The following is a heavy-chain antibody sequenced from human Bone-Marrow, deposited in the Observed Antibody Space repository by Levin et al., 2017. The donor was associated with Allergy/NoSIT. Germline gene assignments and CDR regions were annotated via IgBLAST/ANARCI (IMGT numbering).Heavy chain of an antibody. CDR3: AHGTYYDRNGSHPPFDH. V-gene: IGHV2-5*02. CDR1: GLSLSTSRVG. D-gene: IGHD3-22*01. Sequence: NVSGPTLVKPTPTLTLTCTVSGLSLSTSRVGVGWIRQPPGKALEWLALIYWDDDKRYSPSLTSRLTITKDTSKNHVDLTMSNMDPADTATYYCAHGTYYDRNGSHPPFDHWGQGTLVTVYS. J-gene: IGHJ4*02. CDR2: IYWDDDK.